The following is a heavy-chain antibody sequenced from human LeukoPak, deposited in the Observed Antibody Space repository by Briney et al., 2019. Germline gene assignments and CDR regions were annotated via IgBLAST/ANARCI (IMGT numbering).Heavy chain of an antibody. D-gene: IGHD6-13*01. CDR1: GYTFTGYY. CDR2: INPNSGGT. J-gene: IGHJ6*03. Sequence: ASXXVSCKASGYTFTGYYMHWVRQAPGQGLEWMGWINPNSGGTNYAQKFQGRVTMTRDTSISTAYMELGRLRSDDTAVYYCAICSSFIDYYYMDVWGKGTTVTVSS. V-gene: IGHV1-2*02. CDR3: AICSSFIDYYYMDV.